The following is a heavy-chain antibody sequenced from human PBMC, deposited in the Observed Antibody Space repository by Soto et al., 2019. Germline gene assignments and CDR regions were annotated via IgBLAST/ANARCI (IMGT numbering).Heavy chain of an antibody. J-gene: IGHJ4*02. CDR1: GFTLSNFG. CDR2: ISRDGSTM. D-gene: IGHD2-21*01. V-gene: IGHV3-30*03. Sequence: QVQLVESGGGVVQPGRSLRLSCAASGFTLSNFGVHWVRQAPGKGLEWVAVISRDGSTMLYADSVKGRFTISRDSSRNTLYLQMNSLRAEDTAVYHCVGEVASGYWGQGTLVTVSS. CDR3: VGEVASGY.